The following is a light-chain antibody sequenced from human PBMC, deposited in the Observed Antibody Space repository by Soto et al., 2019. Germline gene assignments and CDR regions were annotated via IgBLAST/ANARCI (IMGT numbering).Light chain of an antibody. CDR2: EGS. V-gene: IGLV2-23*01. J-gene: IGLJ2*01. CDR1: SSDVGSDNL. CDR3: CSYAGSSTAI. Sequence: QSALTQPASVSGSPGQSITISCTGTSSDVGSDNLVSWYQQRPGKAPKLMIYEGSKRPSGVSNRFSGSKSGNTASLTISGLQAEDEADYYCCSYAGSSTAIFGGGTKVTVL.